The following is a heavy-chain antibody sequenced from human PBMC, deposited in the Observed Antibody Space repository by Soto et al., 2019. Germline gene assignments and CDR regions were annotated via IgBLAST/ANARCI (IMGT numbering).Heavy chain of an antibody. Sequence: GVLRLSCAASGFTFSNYGMNWVRQAPGKGLEWVSSISSSDGSSTTYADFVKGRFIISRDNARNTVDLQMNSVRVEDTAVYYCARGDRGAFDLWGQGTVVTVSS. D-gene: IGHD1-26*01. CDR2: ISSSDGSST. CDR3: ARGDRGAFDL. V-gene: IGHV3-74*01. J-gene: IGHJ3*01. CDR1: GFTFSNYG.